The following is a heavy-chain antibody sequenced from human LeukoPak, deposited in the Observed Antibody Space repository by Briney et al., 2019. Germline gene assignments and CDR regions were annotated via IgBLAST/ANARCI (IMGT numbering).Heavy chain of an antibody. D-gene: IGHD6-19*01. CDR1: GFTFSSYW. J-gene: IGHJ6*02. CDR3: ARSWYSSGWYQDYYYYGMDV. V-gene: IGHV3-7*01. CDR2: IKQEGSEK. Sequence: GGSLRLSCAASGFTFSSYWMSWVRQAPGKGLEWVANIKQEGSEKYYVDSVKGRFTISRDNAKNSLYLQMNSLRAEDTAVYYCARSWYSSGWYQDYYYYGMDVWGQGTTVTVSS.